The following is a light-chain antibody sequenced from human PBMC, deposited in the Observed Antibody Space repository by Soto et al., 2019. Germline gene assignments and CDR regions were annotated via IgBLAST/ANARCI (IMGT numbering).Light chain of an antibody. J-gene: IGKJ3*01. Sequence: EIVLTQTPVTLSLSPGDRATLSCRASQSVSNYLGWYQQKPCQAPRLRIYYSSPMATGNPARFIGSGSGTDFTLTISSLEPEDSAVYFCQQRRTWPCTFGPSTTVDIK. CDR1: QSVSNY. CDR3: QQRRTWPCT. CDR2: YSS. V-gene: IGKV3-11*01.